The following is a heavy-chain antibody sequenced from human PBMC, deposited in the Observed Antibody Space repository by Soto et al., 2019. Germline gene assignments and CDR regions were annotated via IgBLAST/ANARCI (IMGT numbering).Heavy chain of an antibody. D-gene: IGHD3-10*01. CDR2: IKPGTSDI. CDR1: GYKFGSAW. Sequence: GESLKISCKGVGYKFGSAWIGWVRQMPGKGLEWMGLIKPGTSDIRYSPPFRGQVTISADEAVTTAYLHWSSLKASDSAMYYCARASPGGSHGSPPDFWGQGTLVTVSS. J-gene: IGHJ4*02. CDR3: ARASPGGSHGSPPDF. V-gene: IGHV5-51*01.